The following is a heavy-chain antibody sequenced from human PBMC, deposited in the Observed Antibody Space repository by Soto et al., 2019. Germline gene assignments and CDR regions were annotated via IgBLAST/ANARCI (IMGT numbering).Heavy chain of an antibody. CDR3: ASKVSGYSGSDSTYYFDY. V-gene: IGHV1-69*06. CDR1: GGTFSSYA. D-gene: IGHD5-12*01. J-gene: IGHJ4*02. Sequence: GASVKVSCKASGGTFSSYAISWVRQAPGQGLEWMGGIIPIFGTANYAQKFQGRVTITADKSTSTAYMELGGLRSEDTAVYYCASKVSGYSGSDSTYYFDYWGQGTLVTVSS. CDR2: IIPIFGTA.